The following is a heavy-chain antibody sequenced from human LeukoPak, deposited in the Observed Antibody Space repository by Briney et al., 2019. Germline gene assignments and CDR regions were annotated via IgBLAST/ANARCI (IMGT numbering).Heavy chain of an antibody. Sequence: GGSLRLSCVASGFTFGKYWMSWVRQAPGKGLEWVSSFGTRSTSVYHAGSVKGRFAISRDNAKNSLYLQMNSLRAEDTALYYCAREVSEGFDFWGQGTLVTVSS. D-gene: IGHD3-22*01. CDR3: AREVSEGFDF. CDR1: GFTFGKYW. J-gene: IGHJ4*02. CDR2: FGTRSTSV. V-gene: IGHV3-21*01.